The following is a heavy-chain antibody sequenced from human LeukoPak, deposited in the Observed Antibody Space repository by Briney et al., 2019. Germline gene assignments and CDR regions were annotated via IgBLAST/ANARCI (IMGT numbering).Heavy chain of an antibody. Sequence: GGPLRLSRATSGFPFSDFSMSWVRQAPGKGLEWISTTNSGGTSTYYAESVKGRFTISRDNSKNTLYLQMSSLRVEDTAVYYCAKQSYARSLGEGGPGTLVSVSS. D-gene: IGHD2-8*01. CDR2: TNSGGTST. CDR3: AKQSYARSLGE. V-gene: IGHV3-23*01. J-gene: IGHJ4*02. CDR1: GFPFSDFS.